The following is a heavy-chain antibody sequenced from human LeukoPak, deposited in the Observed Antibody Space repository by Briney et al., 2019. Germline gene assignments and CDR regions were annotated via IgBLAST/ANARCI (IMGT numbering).Heavy chain of an antibody. CDR2: IYCSGST. CDR1: GGSISSYY. Sequence: ASETLSLTCTVSGGSISSYYWSWIRQPPGKGLEWIGYIYCSGSTNYNPSLKSRVTISVDTSKNQFSLKLSSVTAADTAVYYCARGESSGWYEVDYWGQGTLVTVSS. J-gene: IGHJ4*02. D-gene: IGHD6-19*01. CDR3: ARGESSGWYEVDY. V-gene: IGHV4-59*01.